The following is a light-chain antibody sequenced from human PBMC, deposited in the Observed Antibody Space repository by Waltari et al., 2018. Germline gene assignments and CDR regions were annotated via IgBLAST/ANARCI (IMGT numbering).Light chain of an antibody. CDR3: QQYKTYWS. J-gene: IGKJ2*01. CDR2: KAS. V-gene: IGKV1-5*03. CDR1: QSINNW. Sequence: DIQMTQFPSTLSAPVGDRVTITCRASQSINNWLAWYKHKPGKAPSPLIYKASSLESGVPSRFSGSGFVTQFTLTISSLQPDDVATYYCQQYKTYWSFGQGTKLEIK.